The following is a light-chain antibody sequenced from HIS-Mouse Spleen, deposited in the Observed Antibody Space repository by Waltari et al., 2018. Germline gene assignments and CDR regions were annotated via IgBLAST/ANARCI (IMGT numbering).Light chain of an antibody. CDR1: AVPKQY. Sequence: SYELTPPPSVSVSPGQTARSTCSGDAVPKQYAYWYQQKSGQAPVLVIYEDSKRPSGIPERFSGSSSGTMATLTISGAQVEDEADYYCYSTDSSGNHRVFGGGTKLTVL. V-gene: IGLV3-10*01. J-gene: IGLJ2*01. CDR2: EDS. CDR3: YSTDSSGNHRV.